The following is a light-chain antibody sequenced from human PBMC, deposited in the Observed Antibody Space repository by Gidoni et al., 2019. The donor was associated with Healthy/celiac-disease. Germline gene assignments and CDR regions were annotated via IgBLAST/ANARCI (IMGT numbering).Light chain of an antibody. CDR2: DAS. J-gene: IGKJ4*01. CDR3: QQRSNWPPLT. Sequence: EIVLTQSPATLSLSPGERATLSCRASQSVSSYLAWHQQKPGQAPRLLIYDASNRATGIPARFSGSGSGTDFTLTISSLEPEDFAVYYCQQRSNWPPLTFGGGTKVEIK. CDR1: QSVSSY. V-gene: IGKV3-11*01.